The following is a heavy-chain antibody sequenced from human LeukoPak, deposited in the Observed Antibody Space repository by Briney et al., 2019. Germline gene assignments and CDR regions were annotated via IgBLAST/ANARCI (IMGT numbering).Heavy chain of an antibody. J-gene: IGHJ4*02. D-gene: IGHD1-26*01. CDR2: ISGSGGST. Sequence: GGSLRLSCAASGFTFSSYAMSWVRQAPGEGLEWVSAISGSGGSTYYADSVKGRFTISRDNSKNTLYLQMNSLRAEDTAVYYCTTELWEPLTQDDFDCWGQGILVTVSS. V-gene: IGHV3-23*01. CDR1: GFTFSSYA. CDR3: TTELWEPLTQDDFDC.